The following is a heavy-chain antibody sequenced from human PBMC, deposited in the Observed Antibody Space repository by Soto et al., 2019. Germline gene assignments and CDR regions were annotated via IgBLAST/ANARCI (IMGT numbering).Heavy chain of an antibody. CDR1: GYTFTGYY. CDR2: INPNSGGT. CDR3: AREKDTTFPNWFAP. V-gene: IGHV1-2*02. J-gene: IGHJ5*02. Sequence: ASVKVSCKASGYTFTGYYIHWVRQAPGQGLEWMGWINPNSGGTNYAQKFQGRVTMTRDTSISTAYMELSRLRSDDTAVYYCAREKDTTFPNWFAPRGRGTMVTV. D-gene: IGHD1-1*01.